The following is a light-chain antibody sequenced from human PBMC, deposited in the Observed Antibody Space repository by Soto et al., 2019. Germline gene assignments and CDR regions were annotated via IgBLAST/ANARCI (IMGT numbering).Light chain of an antibody. CDR3: QQYNSWHLIT. CDR1: HSVSSN. Sequence: EEVMTQSPFILAVSPGGRSTLSCRASHSVSSNLAWYQQKPGQAPRLLIFGASTRATGVPARFSGSGSGTEFTLTISSLKSQDFAVYYCQQYNSWHLITFGHGTKVDIK. CDR2: GAS. J-gene: IGKJ1*01. V-gene: IGKV3-15*01.